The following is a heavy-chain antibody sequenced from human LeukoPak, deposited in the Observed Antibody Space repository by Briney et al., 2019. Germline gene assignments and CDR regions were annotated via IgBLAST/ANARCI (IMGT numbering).Heavy chain of an antibody. CDR1: GFTFSSYA. Sequence: GGSLRLSCAASGFTFSSYAVGWVRQAPGKGLEWVSSISDSGVSTFYSVSVKGRFTISRDNSRNTLYLQMNSLRAEDTAVYYCAKPIVGTLRGFEYWGQGTLVTVSS. CDR3: AKPIVGTLRGFEY. V-gene: IGHV3-23*01. D-gene: IGHD1-26*01. J-gene: IGHJ4*02. CDR2: ISDSGVST.